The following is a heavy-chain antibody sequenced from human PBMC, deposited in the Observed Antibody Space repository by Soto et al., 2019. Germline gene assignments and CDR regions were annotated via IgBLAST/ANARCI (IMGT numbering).Heavy chain of an antibody. Sequence: SETLFLTCAVSGCSISSYYWGWVRQPPGKGLEWIGYISYSGSTNYTPSLKSRVTISVATSKNQFSLKLSSVTAADTAVYYCARLTAAIDYWGQGTLVTVSS. CDR2: ISYSGST. V-gene: IGHV4-59*01. J-gene: IGHJ4*02. CDR3: ARLTAAIDY. CDR1: GCSISSYY. D-gene: IGHD2-2*01.